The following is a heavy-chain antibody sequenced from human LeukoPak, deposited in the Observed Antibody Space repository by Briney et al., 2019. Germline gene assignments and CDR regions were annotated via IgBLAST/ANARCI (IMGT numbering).Heavy chain of an antibody. Sequence: PSETLSLTCAVYGGSFSGYYWRWIRQPPGKGLEWIGEINHSGSTKYNPSLKRRVTISVDTSKNQFSLKLSSVTAADTAVYYCARVEAYGSGSYPDYWGQGTLVTVSS. V-gene: IGHV4-34*01. D-gene: IGHD3-10*01. CDR2: INHSGST. CDR3: ARVEAYGSGSYPDY. J-gene: IGHJ4*02. CDR1: GGSFSGYY.